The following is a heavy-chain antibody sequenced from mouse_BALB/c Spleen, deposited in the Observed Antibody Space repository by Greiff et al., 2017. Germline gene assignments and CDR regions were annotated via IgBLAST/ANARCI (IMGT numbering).Heavy chain of an antibody. Sequence: EVKLVESGPGLVKPSQSLSLTCTVTGYSITSDYAWNLIRQFPGNKLEWMGYISYSGSTSYNPSLKSRTSITRDTSKNQFFLQLNSVTTEDTATYYCAIWLRRRSSFAYWGQGTLVTVSA. J-gene: IGHJ3*01. CDR2: ISYSGST. CDR1: GYSITSDYA. V-gene: IGHV3-2*02. D-gene: IGHD2-2*01. CDR3: AIWLRRRSSFAY.